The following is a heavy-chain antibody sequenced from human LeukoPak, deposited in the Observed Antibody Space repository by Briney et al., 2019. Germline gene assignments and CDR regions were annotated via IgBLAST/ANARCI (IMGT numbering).Heavy chain of an antibody. J-gene: IGHJ4*02. Sequence: SETLSLTCTVSGGSISSSSYYWGWIRQPPGKGLGWIGSIYYSGSTYYNPSLKSRVTISVDTSKNQFSLKLSSVTAADTAVYYCARVGYCSGGSCSSYWGQGTLVTVSS. CDR2: IYYSGST. CDR3: ARVGYCSGGSCSSY. D-gene: IGHD2-15*01. V-gene: IGHV4-39*01. CDR1: GGSISSSSYY.